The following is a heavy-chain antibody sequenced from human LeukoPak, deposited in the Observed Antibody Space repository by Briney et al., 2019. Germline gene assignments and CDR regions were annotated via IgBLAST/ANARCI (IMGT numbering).Heavy chain of an antibody. J-gene: IGHJ4*02. CDR3: RGLVGQTDFDY. CDR2: IKSKTDGGTT. V-gene: IGHV3-15*01. D-gene: IGHD1-26*01. CDR1: GFTFSNVW. Sequence: NPGGSLRLSCAASGFTFSNVWMSWVRRAPGKGLEWVGRIKSKTDGGTTDYAAPVKGRFTISRDDSKSTLYLQMSSLKTEDTAVYYCRGLVGQTDFDYWGQGALVTVSS.